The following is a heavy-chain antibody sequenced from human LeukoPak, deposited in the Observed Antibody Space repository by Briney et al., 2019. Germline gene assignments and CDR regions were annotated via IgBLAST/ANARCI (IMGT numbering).Heavy chain of an antibody. CDR2: IYHSGST. Sequence: SETLSLTCTVSGGSISSYYWSWIRQPPGKGLEWIGEIYHSGSTNYNPSLKSRVTISVDKSKNQFSLKLSSVTAADTAVYYCARGKGWQWLVHRGVYYFDYWGQGTLVTVSS. J-gene: IGHJ4*02. CDR3: ARGKGWQWLVHRGVYYFDY. CDR1: GGSISSYY. D-gene: IGHD6-19*01. V-gene: IGHV4-59*12.